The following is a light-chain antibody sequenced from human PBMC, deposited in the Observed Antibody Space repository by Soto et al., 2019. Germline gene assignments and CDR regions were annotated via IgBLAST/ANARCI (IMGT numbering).Light chain of an antibody. V-gene: IGLV2-14*01. CDR3: SSYTSSILV. Sequence: QSALTQPASVSGSPGQSITISCTGTSSDVGGYNYVSWYQQYPGKAPKLMIYEVSNRPSGVSIRFSGSKSGNTASLTISGLQAEDVADYYCSSYTSSILVFGGGTKLTVL. CDR1: SSDVGGYNY. J-gene: IGLJ3*02. CDR2: EVS.